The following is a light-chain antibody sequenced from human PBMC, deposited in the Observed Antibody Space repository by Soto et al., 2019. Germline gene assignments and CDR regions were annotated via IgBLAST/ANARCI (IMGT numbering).Light chain of an antibody. J-gene: IGLJ3*02. CDR1: SSNIGNNY. CDR3: GTWDSSLSAVV. Sequence: QSALTQPPSVSAAPGQKVTISCSGSSSNIGNNYVSWYQHVPGTAPKLLIYDNNERPSGIPDRFSGSKSGTSATLGITGLQTGDEADYHCGTWDSSLSAVVFGGGTKLTVL. V-gene: IGLV1-51*01. CDR2: DNN.